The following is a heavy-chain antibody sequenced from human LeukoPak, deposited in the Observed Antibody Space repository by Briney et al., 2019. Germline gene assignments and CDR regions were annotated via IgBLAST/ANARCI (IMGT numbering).Heavy chain of an antibody. V-gene: IGHV1-18*01. D-gene: IGHD2-21*01. Sequence: ASVKVSCKASGYTFTSYGISWVRQAPGQGLEWMGWISAYNGNTNYAQKLQGRVTMTTDTSTSTAHMELRSLRSDDTAVYYCARDCGGDCYGYYFDYWGQGTLVTVSS. CDR2: ISAYNGNT. J-gene: IGHJ4*02. CDR1: GYTFTSYG. CDR3: ARDCGGDCYGYYFDY.